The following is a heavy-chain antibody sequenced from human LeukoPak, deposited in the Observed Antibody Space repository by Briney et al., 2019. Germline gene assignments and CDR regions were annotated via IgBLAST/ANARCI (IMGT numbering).Heavy chain of an antibody. CDR2: ISGSGGST. CDR3: ANLKLSRSFDP. Sequence: GGSPRLSCAASGFTFSSYAMSWVRQAPGKGLEWVSAISGSGGSTYYADSVKGRFTISRDNSKNTLYLQMNSLRAEDTAVYYCANLKLSRSFDPWGQGTLVTVSS. CDR1: GFTFSSYA. D-gene: IGHD5/OR15-5a*01. V-gene: IGHV3-23*01. J-gene: IGHJ5*02.